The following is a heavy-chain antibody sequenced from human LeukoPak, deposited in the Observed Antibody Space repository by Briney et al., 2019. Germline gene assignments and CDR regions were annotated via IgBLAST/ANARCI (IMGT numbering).Heavy chain of an antibody. D-gene: IGHD6-6*01. CDR3: VKHSSSSGGHYYYYGMDV. V-gene: IGHV3-64D*06. Sequence: PGGSLRLSCSASGFTFSSYAMHWVRQAPGKGLEYVSAISSNGGSTYYADSMKGRFTISRDNSKNTLYLQMSSLRAEDTAVYYCVKHSSSSGGHYYYYGMDVWGQGTTVIVSS. J-gene: IGHJ6*02. CDR1: GFTFSSYA. CDR2: ISSNGGST.